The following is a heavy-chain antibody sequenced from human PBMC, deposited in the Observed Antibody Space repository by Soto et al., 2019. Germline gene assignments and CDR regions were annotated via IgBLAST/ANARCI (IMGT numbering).Heavy chain of an antibody. J-gene: IGHJ6*03. CDR3: ARDRSGYYPYYYYYMDV. V-gene: IGHV4-34*01. D-gene: IGHD3-3*01. CDR2: INHSGST. Sequence: SETLSLTCAVYGGSFSGYYWSWIRQPPGKGLEWIGEINHSGSTNYNPSLKSRVTISVDTSKNQFSLKLSSVTAADTAVYYCARDRSGYYPYYYYYMDVWGKGTTVTVSS. CDR1: GGSFSGYY.